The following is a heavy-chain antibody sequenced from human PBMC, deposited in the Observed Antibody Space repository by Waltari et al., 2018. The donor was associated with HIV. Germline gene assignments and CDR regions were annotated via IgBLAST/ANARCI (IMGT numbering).Heavy chain of an antibody. V-gene: IGHV3-74*01. J-gene: IGHJ6*02. D-gene: IGHD5-18*01. CDR2: INSDESRT. CDR1: GFTFSGYW. Sequence: EVQLVESGGGLVQPGGSLRLSCAASGFTFSGYWMHWGRQAPGKGLVWVSLINSDESRTTYAESVRGRFTISRDNAKNTLFLLMNSLRPEDTAVYYCARDWRQPRGVYYGMDVWGQGTTVTVSS. CDR3: ARDWRQPRGVYYGMDV.